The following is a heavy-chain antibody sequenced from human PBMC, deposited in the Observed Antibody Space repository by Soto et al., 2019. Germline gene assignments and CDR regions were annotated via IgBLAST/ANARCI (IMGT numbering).Heavy chain of an antibody. J-gene: IGHJ4*02. CDR3: ARDAADTPMVY. V-gene: IGHV1-69*01. CDR2: IIPQFPTP. D-gene: IGHD5-18*01. CDR1: GGIFRSNA. Sequence: QVQLVQSGAEVRKPGSSVKLSCKSSGGIFRSNAISWVRQAPGQGLEWMGAIIPQFPTPYYAQKFQGRVTITADESTSTAYMVLNSLRSDDTAVYFCARDAADTPMVYWGQGTLLTVSS.